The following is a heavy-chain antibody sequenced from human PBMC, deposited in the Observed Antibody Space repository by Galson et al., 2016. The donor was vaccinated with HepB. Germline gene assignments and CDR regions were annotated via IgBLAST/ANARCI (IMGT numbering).Heavy chain of an antibody. CDR3: ARELDSHYDYRSFDY. J-gene: IGHJ4*02. V-gene: IGHV4-59*11. D-gene: IGHD3-16*01. CDR2: IYDSGST. CDR1: GDSINHRY. Sequence: SETLSLTCTVSGDSINHRYWNWIRQPPGKGLEWIGWIYDSGSTNYNPSLKSRVTISTDTSKNQISLKLSSVTAEDTAIYYCARELDSHYDYRSFDYWGQGSLVTVSS.